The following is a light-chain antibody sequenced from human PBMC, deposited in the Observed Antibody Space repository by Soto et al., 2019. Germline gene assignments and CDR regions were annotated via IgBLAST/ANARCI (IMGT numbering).Light chain of an antibody. V-gene: IGKV3D-20*01. Sequence: EIVLTQSPATLSLSPGERATLSCGASQSVSSSYLAWYQQKPGLAPRVLIYDASRRATGIPDRFSGSGSGTDFTLTISRLEPEDFAVYYCQQYGSSPRTFGQGTKVEIK. CDR1: QSVSSSY. J-gene: IGKJ2*01. CDR3: QQYGSSPRT. CDR2: DAS.